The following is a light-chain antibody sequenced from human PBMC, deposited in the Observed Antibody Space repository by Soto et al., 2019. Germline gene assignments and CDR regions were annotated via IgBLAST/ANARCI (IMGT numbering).Light chain of an antibody. V-gene: IGKV1-5*03. J-gene: IGKJ1*01. Sequence: DIQMTQSPSTLSASVGDRVTITCRASQSISNWLAWYQQKPGKAPKLLIYKASSLESGVPSRFSGSGSGTDFTLTISSLQPDDFATYYCQHYDGYPWTFGQGTKVDI. CDR1: QSISNW. CDR3: QHYDGYPWT. CDR2: KAS.